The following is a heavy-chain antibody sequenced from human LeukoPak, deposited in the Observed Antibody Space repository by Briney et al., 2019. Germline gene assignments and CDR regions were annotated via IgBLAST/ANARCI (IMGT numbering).Heavy chain of an antibody. CDR1: GFTFSTFW. CDR2: IKQDGSEK. V-gene: IGHV3-7*01. J-gene: IGHJ2*01. Sequence: GGSPRLSCAASGFTFSTFWMTWVRQAPWKRLEWVANIKQDGSEKYYVDSVKGRFTISRDNAKNSLYVQMNSLRAEDTAVYYCARGRGVDLWGRGTLVTVSS. D-gene: IGHD1-26*01. CDR3: ARGRGVDL.